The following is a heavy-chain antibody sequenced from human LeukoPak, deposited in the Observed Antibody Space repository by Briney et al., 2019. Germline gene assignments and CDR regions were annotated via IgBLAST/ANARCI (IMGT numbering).Heavy chain of an antibody. V-gene: IGHV3-21*01. CDR3: ARGGLGTTFDI. CDR1: GFTFSSYN. J-gene: IGHJ3*02. CDR2: IRSSSSYI. D-gene: IGHD7-27*01. Sequence: GGSLRLSCAASGFTFSSYNMNWVRQAPGKGLEWVSSIRSSSSYILYADSVKGRFTISGDNAKNSLYLQMNSLRAEGTAVYYCARGGLGTTFDIWGQGTMVTVSS.